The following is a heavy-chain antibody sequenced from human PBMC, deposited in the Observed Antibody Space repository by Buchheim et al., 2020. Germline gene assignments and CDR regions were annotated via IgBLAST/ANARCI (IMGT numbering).Heavy chain of an antibody. CDR2: IWYDGSNK. V-gene: IGHV3-33*01. Sequence: QVQLVESGGGVVQPGRSLRLSCAASGFTFSSYGMHWVRQAPGKGLEWVAVIWYDGSNKYYADSVKGRFTIYRDNSKNTLYLQMNSLRAEDTAVYYCARSRYCSGGSCYPKDYWGQGTL. CDR3: ARSRYCSGGSCYPKDY. J-gene: IGHJ4*02. D-gene: IGHD2-15*01. CDR1: GFTFSSYG.